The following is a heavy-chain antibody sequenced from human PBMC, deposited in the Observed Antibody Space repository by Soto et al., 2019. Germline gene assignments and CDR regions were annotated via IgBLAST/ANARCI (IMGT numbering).Heavy chain of an antibody. CDR2: ISGSGGST. Sequence: GGSLRLSCAASGFTFSSYAMSWVRQAPGKGLEWVSAISGSGGSTYYADSVKGRFTISRDNSKNTLYLQMNSLRAEDTAVYYWAKSVYGDYQNWFDPWGQGTLVTVSS. D-gene: IGHD4-17*01. V-gene: IGHV3-23*01. CDR1: GFTFSSYA. J-gene: IGHJ5*02. CDR3: AKSVYGDYQNWFDP.